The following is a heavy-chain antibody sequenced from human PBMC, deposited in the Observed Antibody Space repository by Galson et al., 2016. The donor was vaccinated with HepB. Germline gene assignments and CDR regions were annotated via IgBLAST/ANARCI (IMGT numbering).Heavy chain of an antibody. CDR3: AKDLWAHQYYFGMDV. V-gene: IGHV3-23*01. CDR1: GFNFNNYA. Sequence: SLRLSCAAAGFNFNNYAMHWVRQAPGKGLEWVSGISGRGERIYHADSVKGRLTISRDNSKNTLYLQMNSLRAEDTAVYYCAKDLWAHQYYFGMDVWGQGTTVTVSS. J-gene: IGHJ6*02. D-gene: IGHD3-16*01. CDR2: ISGRGERI.